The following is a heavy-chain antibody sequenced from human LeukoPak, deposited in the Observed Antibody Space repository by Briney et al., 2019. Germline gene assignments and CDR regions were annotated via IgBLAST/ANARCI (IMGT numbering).Heavy chain of an antibody. J-gene: IGHJ4*02. D-gene: IGHD5-18*01. CDR2: IIPIFGTA. Sequence: SVKVSCKASGGTFSSYAISWVRQAPGQGLEWMGGIIPIFGTANYAQKFQGRVTITADESTSTAYMELSSLRSDDTAVYYCARAHSYGTPFDYWGQGTLVTVSS. CDR3: ARAHSYGTPFDY. V-gene: IGHV1-69*01. CDR1: GGTFSSYA.